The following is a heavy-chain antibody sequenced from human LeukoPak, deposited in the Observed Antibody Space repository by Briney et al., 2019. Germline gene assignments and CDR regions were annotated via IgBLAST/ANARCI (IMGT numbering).Heavy chain of an antibody. D-gene: IGHD6-19*01. CDR1: GLTFSSYS. J-gene: IGHJ4*02. CDR3: ARGSGYSSGWY. V-gene: IGHV3-48*01. CDR2: ISSSSSTI. Sequence: GGSLRHSCAASGLTFSSYSMNWVRQAPGKGLEWVSYISSSSSTIYYADSVKGRFTISRDNAKNSLYLQMNRLRAEDTDVYYCARGSGYSSGWYWGQGPLVTVSS.